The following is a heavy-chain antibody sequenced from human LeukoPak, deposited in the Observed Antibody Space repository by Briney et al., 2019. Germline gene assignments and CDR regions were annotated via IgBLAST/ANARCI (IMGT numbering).Heavy chain of an antibody. CDR2: ISYDETYI. Sequence: GGSLRLSCAASGFTFSIYAMHWVRQAPGKGLEWVALISYDETYIYYADSVKGRFTTSRDNSKNTLYLQMNSLRAEDTAVYYCARENEDWYFDLWGRGTLVTVSS. V-gene: IGHV3-30-3*01. J-gene: IGHJ2*01. CDR1: GFTFSIYA. CDR3: ARENEDWYFDL.